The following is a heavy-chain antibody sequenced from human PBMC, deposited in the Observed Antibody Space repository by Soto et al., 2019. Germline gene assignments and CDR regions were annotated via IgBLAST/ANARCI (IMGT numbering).Heavy chain of an antibody. CDR1: GGSFSGCY. CDR3: ARVVGKSGDYFDS. J-gene: IGHJ4*02. D-gene: IGHD2-15*01. V-gene: IGHV4-34*01. CDR2: INHSGST. Sequence: SETLSLTCAVYGGSFSGCYWSWIRQPPGKGLEWIGEINHSGSTNYSPSLKSRLTISVDTSKNQFSLKLNSVTAADTAVYYCARVVGKSGDYFDSWSQGTLVTVPQ.